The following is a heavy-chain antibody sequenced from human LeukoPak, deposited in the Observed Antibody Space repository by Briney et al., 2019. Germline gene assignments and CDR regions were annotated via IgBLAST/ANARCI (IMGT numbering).Heavy chain of an antibody. CDR3: ARVRGFHYYDSSGYHDAFDI. V-gene: IGHV1-18*01. Sequence: GASVKVSCKASGYTFTSYGISWVRQAPGQGLEWMGWISAYNGNTNYAQKLQGRVTMTRNTSISTAYMELSSLRSEDTAVYYCARVRGFHYYDSSGYHDAFDIWGQGTMVTVSS. D-gene: IGHD3-22*01. CDR1: GYTFTSYG. CDR2: ISAYNGNT. J-gene: IGHJ3*02.